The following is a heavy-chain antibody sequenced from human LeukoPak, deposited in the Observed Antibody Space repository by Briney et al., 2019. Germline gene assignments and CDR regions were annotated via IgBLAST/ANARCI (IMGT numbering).Heavy chain of an antibody. J-gene: IGHJ4*02. Sequence: PGGSLRLSCAASGFTFSSYWMSWVRQAPGKGLEWVANIKQDGSEKYYVDSVKGRFTISRDNAKNSLYLQMNSLRAEDTALYYCAKDRGAYYYDSSGLFDYWGQGTLVTVSS. V-gene: IGHV3-7*03. CDR1: GFTFSSYW. CDR2: IKQDGSEK. CDR3: AKDRGAYYYDSSGLFDY. D-gene: IGHD3-22*01.